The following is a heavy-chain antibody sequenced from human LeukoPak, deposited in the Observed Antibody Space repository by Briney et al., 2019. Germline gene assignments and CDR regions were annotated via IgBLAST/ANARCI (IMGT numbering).Heavy chain of an antibody. CDR1: GLTFGDYA. CDR2: IRSKAYGGTT. Sequence: GGSLRLSCTASGLTFGDYAMSWVRQAPGKGLEWVGFIRSKAYGGTTEYAASVKGRFTISRDDSKSIAYLQMNSLKTEDTAVYYCTRYCSSTSCSGDYWGQGTLVTVSS. D-gene: IGHD2-2*01. CDR3: TRYCSSTSCSGDY. J-gene: IGHJ4*02. V-gene: IGHV3-49*04.